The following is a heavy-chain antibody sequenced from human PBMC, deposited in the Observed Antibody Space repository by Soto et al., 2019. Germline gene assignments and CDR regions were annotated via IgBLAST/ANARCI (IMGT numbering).Heavy chain of an antibody. CDR1: GGSLSGYY. J-gene: IGHJ4*02. V-gene: IGHV4-34*01. Sequence: QVQLQQWGAGLLKPSETLSLNCAVNGGSLSGYYWSWIRQPPGKGLEWIGEIKDGGRTNYSPPLKSXXTXSXATANNQFALRLYSVTAADTGVYYCARGQEGVVATHWDQGTLVTVSS. CDR2: IKDGGRT. CDR3: ARGQEGVVATH. D-gene: IGHD5-12*01.